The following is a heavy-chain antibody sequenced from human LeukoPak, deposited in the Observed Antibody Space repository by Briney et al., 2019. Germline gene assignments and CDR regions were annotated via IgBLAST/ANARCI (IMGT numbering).Heavy chain of an antibody. D-gene: IGHD3-10*01. CDR3: AKDRSTGLGSHFGYYFDY. Sequence: GGSLRLSCAASGFTFDDYGMSWVRQAPGKGLEWVSGINWNGGSTGYADTVKGRFTISRDNAKNSLYLQMNSLRAEDTAVYYCAKDRSTGLGSHFGYYFDYWGQGTLVTVSS. CDR1: GFTFDDYG. V-gene: IGHV3-20*04. CDR2: INWNGGST. J-gene: IGHJ4*02.